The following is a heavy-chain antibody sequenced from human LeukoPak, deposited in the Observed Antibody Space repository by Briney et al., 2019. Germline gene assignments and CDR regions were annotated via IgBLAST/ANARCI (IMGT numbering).Heavy chain of an antibody. CDR1: GFTFRSYG. Sequence: PGGSLRLSCAASGFTFRSYGMNWVRQAPGKGLEWVSYITSSGSTIYYADSVKGRFTISRDNAKTSLYLQMNSLRAEDTAVYYCARGSGMATTYYWGQGTLVTVSS. V-gene: IGHV3-48*03. CDR3: ARGSGMATTYY. CDR2: ITSSGSTI. D-gene: IGHD5-24*01. J-gene: IGHJ4*02.